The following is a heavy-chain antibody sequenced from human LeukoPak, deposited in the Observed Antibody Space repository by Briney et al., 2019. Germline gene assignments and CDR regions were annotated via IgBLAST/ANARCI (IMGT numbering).Heavy chain of an antibody. D-gene: IGHD7-27*01. Sequence: ASVKVSCKASGGSFSTSGFSWVRQAPGQGLEWMGGVIPIYGTPSYAQKFQGRVTITTDESTSTAYMELSSLRSEDTAVYYCARDHWGIVENGYDYFYYDMDVWGQGATVTVSS. CDR2: VIPIYGTP. CDR3: ARDHWGIVENGYDYFYYDMDV. CDR1: GGSFSTSG. V-gene: IGHV1-69*05. J-gene: IGHJ6*02.